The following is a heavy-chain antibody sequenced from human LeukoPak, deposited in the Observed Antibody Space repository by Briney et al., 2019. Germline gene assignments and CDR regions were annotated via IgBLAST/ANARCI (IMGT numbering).Heavy chain of an antibody. J-gene: IGHJ3*02. CDR2: ISGSGGST. CDR1: GFTFSSYA. CDR3: AKEKSMIVVARDAFDI. V-gene: IGHV3-23*01. Sequence: GGSLRLSCAASGFTFSSYAMSWVRQAPGKGLEWVSAISGSGGSTYYADSVKGRFTISRDNSKNTLYLQMNSLRAEDTAVYYCAKEKSMIVVARDAFDIWGQGTMVTVSS. D-gene: IGHD3-22*01.